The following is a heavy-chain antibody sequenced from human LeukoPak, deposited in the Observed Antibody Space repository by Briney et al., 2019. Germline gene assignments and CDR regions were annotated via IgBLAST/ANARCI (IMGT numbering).Heavy chain of an antibody. J-gene: IGHJ4*02. V-gene: IGHV1-18*01. CDR3: ARGRLKRVPFTKVAGALDY. CDR2: IGTYNGNT. D-gene: IGHD6-19*01. Sequence: ASVKVSCKASGYTFRNYGITWVRQAPGQGLEWMGWIGTYNGNTDYAQKFQGRVIMTADTSTTTAHMELRSLRSDDTAVYYCARGRLKRVPFTKVAGALDYWGQGTRVTVSS. CDR1: GYTFRNYG.